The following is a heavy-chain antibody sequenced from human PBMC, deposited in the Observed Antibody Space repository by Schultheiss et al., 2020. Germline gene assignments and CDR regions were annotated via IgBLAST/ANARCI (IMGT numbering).Heavy chain of an antibody. CDR2: IYYSGSA. J-gene: IGHJ2*01. CDR3: ARPPTRWSYWYFDL. Sequence: SETLSLTCAVYGGSFSGYYWSWIRQPPGKGLEWIGSIYYSGSAFYNPSLKSRVTISVDTSKNQFSLKLSSVTAADTAVYYCARPPTRWSYWYFDLWGRGTLVT. CDR1: GGSFSGYY. D-gene: IGHD4-23*01. V-gene: IGHV4-34*01.